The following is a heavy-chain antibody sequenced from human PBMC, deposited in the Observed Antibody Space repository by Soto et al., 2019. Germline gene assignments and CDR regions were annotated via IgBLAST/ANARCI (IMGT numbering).Heavy chain of an antibody. V-gene: IGHV1-2*02. D-gene: IGHD7-27*01. CDR3: ARWGQGGDAFDI. CDR1: GYTFTGYY. J-gene: IGHJ3*02. Sequence: QVQLVQSGAEVKKPGASVKVSCKASGYTFTGYYMHWVRQAPGQGLGWMGWINPTSGGTNYAQKFQGRVPMTRDTSISTAYMELSRLRSDDTAVYYCARWGQGGDAFDIWGQGTMVTVSS. CDR2: INPTSGGT.